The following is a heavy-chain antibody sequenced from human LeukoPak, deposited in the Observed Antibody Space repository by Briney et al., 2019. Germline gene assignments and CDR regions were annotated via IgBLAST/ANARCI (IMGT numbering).Heavy chain of an antibody. J-gene: IGHJ6*02. Sequence: SGTLSLTCTVSGGSISSYYWSWIRQPPGKGLEWIGYIYYSGSTNYNPSLKSRVTISVDTSKNQFSLKLSSVTAADTAVYYCARHRGYYYYYGMDVWGQGTTVTVSS. D-gene: IGHD3-10*01. CDR2: IYYSGST. V-gene: IGHV4-59*08. CDR1: GGSISSYY. CDR3: ARHRGYYYYYGMDV.